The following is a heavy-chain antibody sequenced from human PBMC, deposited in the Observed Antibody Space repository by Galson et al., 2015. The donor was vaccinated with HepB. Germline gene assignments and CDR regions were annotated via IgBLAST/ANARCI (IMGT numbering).Heavy chain of an antibody. CDR3: ARDRGLDGGNVKYYYYYYGMDV. D-gene: IGHD4-23*01. J-gene: IGHJ6*02. Sequence: SVKVSCKASGGTFSSYAISWVRQAPGQGLEWMGRIIPILGIANYAQKFQGRVTITADKSTSTAYMELSSLRSEDTAVYYCARDRGLDGGNVKYYYYYYGMDVWGQGTTVTVSS. CDR2: IIPILGIA. V-gene: IGHV1-69*04. CDR1: GGTFSSYA.